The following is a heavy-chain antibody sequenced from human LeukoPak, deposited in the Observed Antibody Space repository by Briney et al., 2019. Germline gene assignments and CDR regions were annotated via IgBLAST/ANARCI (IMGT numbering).Heavy chain of an antibody. Sequence: GGSLRLSCAASGFTFSSNWMSWVRQAPGKGLEWVANIKQDGSEKYYVDSVKGRFTISRDNAKNLLFLQMNSLRAEVTAVYYCAREAWSSAWYWGQGTLVTVSS. J-gene: IGHJ4*02. CDR1: GFTFSSNW. D-gene: IGHD6-19*01. V-gene: IGHV3-7*03. CDR3: AREAWSSAWY. CDR2: IKQDGSEK.